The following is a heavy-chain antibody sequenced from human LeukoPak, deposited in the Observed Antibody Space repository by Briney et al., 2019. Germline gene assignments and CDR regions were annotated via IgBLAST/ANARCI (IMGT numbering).Heavy chain of an antibody. Sequence: SETLSLTCTVSGGSISSYYWSWIRQPPGKGLEWIGYIYYSGSTNYNPSLKSRVTISVDTSKNQFSLKLSSVTAADTAVYYCARVPMTTAPYFDYWGQGTLVTVSS. CDR1: GGSISSYY. CDR3: ARVPMTTAPYFDY. CDR2: IYYSGST. D-gene: IGHD4-17*01. V-gene: IGHV4-59*01. J-gene: IGHJ4*02.